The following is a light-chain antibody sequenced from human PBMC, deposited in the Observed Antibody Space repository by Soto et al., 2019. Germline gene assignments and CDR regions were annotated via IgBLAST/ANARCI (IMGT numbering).Light chain of an antibody. CDR3: SSYAGSNNFV. Sequence: QSVLTQPPSASGSPGQSVTISCTGTSSDVGGYNYVSWYQQHPGKAPKLMIYEVSERPSGVTARFSGSKSSNTASRTVSGLQAEDEADYYCSSYAGSNNFVFXTGPKRTVL. CDR1: SSDVGGYNY. CDR2: EVS. V-gene: IGLV2-8*01. J-gene: IGLJ1*01.